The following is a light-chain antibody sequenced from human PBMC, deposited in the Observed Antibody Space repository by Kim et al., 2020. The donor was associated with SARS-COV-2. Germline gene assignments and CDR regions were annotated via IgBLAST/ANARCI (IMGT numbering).Light chain of an antibody. Sequence: LTRGEIASHTGRASHSGSSYLAWYQQKPVQAPRLLIDDASNRATGIPARFSGSGSGTDFTLTISSLEPEDFAVYYCQQRSNWPPYSFGQGTKLEI. V-gene: IGKV3-11*01. CDR1: HSGSSY. CDR2: DAS. CDR3: QQRSNWPPYS. J-gene: IGKJ2*03.